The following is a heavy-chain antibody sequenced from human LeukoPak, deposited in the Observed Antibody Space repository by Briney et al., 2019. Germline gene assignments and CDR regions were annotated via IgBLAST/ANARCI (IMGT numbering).Heavy chain of an antibody. CDR1: GYTFTGYY. J-gene: IGHJ5*02. CDR2: INPNSGGT. D-gene: IGHD3-3*01. Sequence: ASVKVSCKASGYTFTGYYMHWVRQAPGQGLEWMGRINPNSGGTNYAQKFQGRVTMTRDTSISTAYMELSRLRSDDTAVYYCVIDSSKRDYDFWSGYYRFDPWGQGTLVTVSS. CDR3: VIDSSKRDYDFWSGYYRFDP. V-gene: IGHV1-2*06.